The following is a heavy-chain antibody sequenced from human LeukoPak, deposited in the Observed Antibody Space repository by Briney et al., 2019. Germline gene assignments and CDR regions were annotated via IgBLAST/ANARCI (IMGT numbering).Heavy chain of an antibody. CDR3: AKTYYDSSGPPHAFDI. D-gene: IGHD3-22*01. CDR2: ISGSGGST. Sequence: GGSLRLSCAASGFTFSSYAMSWVRQAPGKGLEWVSAISGSGGSTHYADSVKGRFTISRDNSKNTLYLQMNSLRAEDTAVYYCAKTYYDSSGPPHAFDIWGQGTMVTVSS. V-gene: IGHV3-23*01. J-gene: IGHJ3*02. CDR1: GFTFSSYA.